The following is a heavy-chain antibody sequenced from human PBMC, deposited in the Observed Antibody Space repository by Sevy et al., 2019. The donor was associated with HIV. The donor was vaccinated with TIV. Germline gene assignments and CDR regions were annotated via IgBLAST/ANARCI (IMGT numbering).Heavy chain of an antibody. D-gene: IGHD3-16*01. CDR2: ISSSSSTI. V-gene: IGHV3-48*01. CDR1: GFTFSSYS. Sequence: GGSLRLSCAASGFTFSSYSMNWVRQAPGKGLEWVSYISSSSSTIYYAASVKGRFTISRDNAKNSLYLQMNSLRAEDTAVYYCARDGSQLIVDYWGQGTLVTVSS. CDR3: ARDGSQLIVDY. J-gene: IGHJ4*02.